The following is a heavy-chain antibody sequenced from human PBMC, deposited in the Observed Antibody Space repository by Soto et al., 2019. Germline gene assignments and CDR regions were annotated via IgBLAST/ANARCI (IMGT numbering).Heavy chain of an antibody. J-gene: IGHJ5*02. D-gene: IGHD5-18*01. CDR3: ARESGYSYGYLYWFDP. CDR2: INAGKGNT. Sequence: QVQLVQSGAEVKKPGASVKVSCKASGYTFTSYAMHWVRQAPGQRLEWMGWINAGKGNTKYSQKFQGRVTITRDTXAXXANMELSSLRSEDTAVYYCARESGYSYGYLYWFDPWGQGTLVTVSS. CDR1: GYTFTSYA. V-gene: IGHV1-3*01.